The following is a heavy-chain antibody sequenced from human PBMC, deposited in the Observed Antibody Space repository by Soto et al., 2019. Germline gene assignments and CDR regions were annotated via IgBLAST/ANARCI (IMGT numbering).Heavy chain of an antibody. J-gene: IGHJ4*02. Sequence: GGSLRLSCAASGFTFSSYAMHWVRQAPGKGLEWVAVISYDGSNKYYADSVKGRFTISRDNSKNTLYLQMNSLRAEDTAVYYCARDHIAVAGMLWGQGTLVTVSS. D-gene: IGHD6-19*01. CDR2: ISYDGSNK. CDR3: ARDHIAVAGML. V-gene: IGHV3-30-3*01. CDR1: GFTFSSYA.